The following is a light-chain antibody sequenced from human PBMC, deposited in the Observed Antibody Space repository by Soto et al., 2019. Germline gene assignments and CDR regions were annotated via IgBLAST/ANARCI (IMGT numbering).Light chain of an antibody. V-gene: IGLV2-11*01. CDR3: CSYAGSYTWV. Sequence: QATMAHSRSLSGSPGQSVTISCTGTSSDVGAYKYVSWYQHYPGEAPKVMIYDVTQRPSGVPDRFSGTKSGNTASLTISGLQAEDEADYYCCSYAGSYTWVFGSGTKVTGL. CDR2: DVT. CDR1: SSDVGAYKY. J-gene: IGLJ1*01.